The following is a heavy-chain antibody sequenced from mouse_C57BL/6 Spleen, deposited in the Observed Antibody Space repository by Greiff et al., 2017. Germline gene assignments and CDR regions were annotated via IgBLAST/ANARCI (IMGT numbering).Heavy chain of an antibody. Sequence: EVKLVESGGGLVKPGGSLKLSCAASGFTFSDYGMHWVRQAPEKGLEWVAYISSGSSTIYYADTVKGRFTISIDNAKNTLFLQMNSLRSEDTAMYYCARGDYEAMDYWGQGASVTVSS. J-gene: IGHJ4*01. CDR3: ARGDYEAMDY. V-gene: IGHV5-17*01. CDR2: ISSGSSTI. CDR1: GFTFSDYG.